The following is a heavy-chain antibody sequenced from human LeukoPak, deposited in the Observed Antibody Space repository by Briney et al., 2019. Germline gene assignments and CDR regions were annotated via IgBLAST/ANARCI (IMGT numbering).Heavy chain of an antibody. CDR3: ATWAFYHSLDV. CDR2: INKDGSAA. CDR1: GFTFDAYA. Sequence: GGSLRLSCEASGFTFDAYAMHWVRQAPGKGLEWVSLINKDGSAAYYADSVKGRSTISRDNSKNSLYLQMNSLRSEDTALYYCATWAFYHSLDVWGQGTTVTVSS. V-gene: IGHV3-43*02. D-gene: IGHD1-26*01. J-gene: IGHJ6*02.